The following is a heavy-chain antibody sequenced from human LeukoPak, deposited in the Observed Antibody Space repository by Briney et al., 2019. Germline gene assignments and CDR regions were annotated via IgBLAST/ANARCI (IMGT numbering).Heavy chain of an antibody. CDR1: GGTFSSYA. Sequence: SVKVSCKASGGTFSSYAISWVRQAPGQGLVWMGRIIPILGIANYAQKFQGRVTITADKSTSTAYMELSSLRSEDTAVYYCASANYDYVWGSAQFDYWGQGTLVTVSS. CDR3: ASANYDYVWGSAQFDY. V-gene: IGHV1-69*04. CDR2: IIPILGIA. D-gene: IGHD3-16*01. J-gene: IGHJ4*02.